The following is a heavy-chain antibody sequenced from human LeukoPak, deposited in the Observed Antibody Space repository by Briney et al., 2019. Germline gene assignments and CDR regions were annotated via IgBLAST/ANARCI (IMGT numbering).Heavy chain of an antibody. D-gene: IGHD2-2*02. CDR1: GVSISSYY. V-gene: IGHV4-59*05. CDR3: ARSRKNDCTSTSCYTAY. Sequence: SETLSLTCNVSGVSISSYYWSWIRQPPGKGLEWIGSIYYSGSTYYNPSLKSRGTISVDTSKNQFSLKLSSVTAADMAVYYCARSRKNDCTSTSCYTAYWGQGTLVTVSS. J-gene: IGHJ4*02. CDR2: IYYSGST.